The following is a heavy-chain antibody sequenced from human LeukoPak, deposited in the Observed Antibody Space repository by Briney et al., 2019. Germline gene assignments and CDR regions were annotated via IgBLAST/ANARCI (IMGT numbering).Heavy chain of an antibody. CDR3: AREGSVGSFYVY. CDR1: GGTFSSYA. D-gene: IGHD3-3*02. Sequence: GDSMKVSCKASGGTFSSYAISWVRQAPGQGLEWMGRIITMLGIANYAQKFQGRVTITADKSTSTAYMEPSSLRSEDTAVYYCAREGSVGSFYVYWGQGTLVSVCS. V-gene: IGHV1-69*04. CDR2: IITMLGIA. J-gene: IGHJ4*02.